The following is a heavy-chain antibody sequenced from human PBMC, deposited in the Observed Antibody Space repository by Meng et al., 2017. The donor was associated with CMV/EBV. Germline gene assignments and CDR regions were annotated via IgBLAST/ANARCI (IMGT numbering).Heavy chain of an antibody. Sequence: QVPLQGSAPGLVNPSQTLSLICTVSGGSISIGDYYWSWTRQPPGKGLEWIGSIYYSGCTYYNQLLKSRVTISVDTSKNKFSLKLSSVTAADTAVYYCARVSVSYGYRLGYWGQGTLVTVSS. D-gene: IGHD3-16*02. CDR2: IYYSGCT. J-gene: IGHJ4*02. CDR3: ARVSVSYGYRLGY. CDR1: GGSISIGDYY. V-gene: IGHV4-30-4*08.